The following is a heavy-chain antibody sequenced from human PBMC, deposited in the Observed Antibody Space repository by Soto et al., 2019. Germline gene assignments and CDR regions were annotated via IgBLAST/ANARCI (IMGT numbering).Heavy chain of an antibody. CDR3: AKDSTSGSYYYYYGMDV. CDR1: GFTFSSYG. Sequence: PGGSLRLSCAASGFTFSSYGMHWVRQAPGKGLEWVAVISYDGSNKYYADSVKGRFTISRDNSKNTLYLQMNSLRAEDTAVYYCAKDSTSGSYYYYYGMDVWGQGTTVTVSS. V-gene: IGHV3-30*18. D-gene: IGHD1-26*01. CDR2: ISYDGSNK. J-gene: IGHJ6*02.